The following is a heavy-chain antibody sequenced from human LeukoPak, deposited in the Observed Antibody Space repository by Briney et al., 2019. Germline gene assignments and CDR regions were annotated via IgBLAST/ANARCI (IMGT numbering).Heavy chain of an antibody. D-gene: IGHD5-18*01. J-gene: IGHJ6*03. V-gene: IGHV4-34*01. CDR1: GGSFSGYY. CDR3: ARGGYSYGYGYYYYYMDV. Sequence: PSETLSITCAVYGGSFSGYYWSWIRQPPGKGLEWIGEINHSGSTNYNPSPKSRVTISVDTSKNQFSLKLSSVTAADTAVYYCARGGYSYGYGYYYYYMDVWGKGTTVTVSS. CDR2: INHSGST.